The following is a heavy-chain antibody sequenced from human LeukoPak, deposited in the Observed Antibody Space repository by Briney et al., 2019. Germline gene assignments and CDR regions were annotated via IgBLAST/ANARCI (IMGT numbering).Heavy chain of an antibody. Sequence: PSETLSLTCAVYGGSFSGYYWSWIRQPPGKGLEWIGEINHSGSTNYNPSLKSRVTISVDTSKNQFSLKLSSVTAADTAVYYCARVFTPRHAFDIWGQGTMVTVSS. CDR2: INHSGST. D-gene: IGHD2-21*01. CDR3: ARVFTPRHAFDI. J-gene: IGHJ3*02. CDR1: GGSFSGYY. V-gene: IGHV4-34*01.